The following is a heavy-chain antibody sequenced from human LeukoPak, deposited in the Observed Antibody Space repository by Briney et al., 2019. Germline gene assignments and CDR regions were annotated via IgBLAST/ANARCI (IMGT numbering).Heavy chain of an antibody. J-gene: IGHJ4*02. Sequence: SQTLPLTCAISGDSVSSNIASWNWIRQSPSRGLEWLGRTYYRSKWLNDYALSVKSRITINPDTSKNQFSLQLTSVTPEDTAVYYCAKGRDGYNDYWGQGTLVIVSS. V-gene: IGHV6-1*01. CDR2: TYYRSKWLN. D-gene: IGHD5-24*01. CDR1: GDSVSSNIAS. CDR3: AKGRDGYNDY.